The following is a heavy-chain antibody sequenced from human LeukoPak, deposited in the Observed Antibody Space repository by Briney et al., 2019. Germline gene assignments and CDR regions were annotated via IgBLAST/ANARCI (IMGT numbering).Heavy chain of an antibody. V-gene: IGHV1-18*01. Sequence: ASVKVSCKASGYTFTSYGISWVRQAPGQGLEWMGWISAYNGNTNYAQKFQGRVTITADESTSTAYMELSSLRSEDTAVYYCAPYYDFWSGYYRGEHNWFDPWGQGTLVTVSS. CDR2: ISAYNGNT. J-gene: IGHJ5*02. D-gene: IGHD3-3*01. CDR3: APYYDFWSGYYRGEHNWFDP. CDR1: GYTFTSYG.